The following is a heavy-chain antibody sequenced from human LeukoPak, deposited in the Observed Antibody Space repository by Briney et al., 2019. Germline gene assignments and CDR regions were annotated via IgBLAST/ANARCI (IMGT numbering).Heavy chain of an antibody. CDR1: GGSISSSSYY. V-gene: IGHV4-39*07. J-gene: IGHJ5*02. D-gene: IGHD1-26*01. CDR3: ASSMGGELPPMMFDP. Sequence: ASETLSLTCTVSGGSISSSSYYWGWIRQPPGKGLEWIGSIYHSGSTYYNPSLKSRVTISVDTSKNQFSLKLSSVTAADTAVYYCASSMGGELPPMMFDPWGQGTLVTVSS. CDR2: IYHSGST.